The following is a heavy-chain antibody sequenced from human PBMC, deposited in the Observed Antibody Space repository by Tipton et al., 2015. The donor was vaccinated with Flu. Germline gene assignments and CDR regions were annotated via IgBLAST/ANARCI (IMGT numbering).Heavy chain of an antibody. V-gene: IGHV4-39*07. Sequence: LVKPTQTLSITCTVSGASVNIENSYWVWIRKSLGRGLEWIGTIYNTGLTNYNPSLKSRVTVSLDMYKNQFSLNVSLVTAADTATYFCARGNWNSNYDNRFDPLGQGTPVTVSS. D-gene: IGHD1-1*01. CDR3: ARGNWNSNYDNRFDP. CDR2: IYNTGLT. J-gene: IGHJ5*02. CDR1: GASVNIENSY.